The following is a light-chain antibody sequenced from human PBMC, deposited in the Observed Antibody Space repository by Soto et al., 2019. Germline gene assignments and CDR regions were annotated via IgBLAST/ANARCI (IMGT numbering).Light chain of an antibody. J-gene: IGLJ1*01. Sequence: QPLLTQPPPASGSPRQSVTIYCTGPSTDVGCYTVVSGYHQHPGKAPKLMIYGVSKRPSGFPDRFSGSKSGNTASLTVSGLQAEDEADYYCSSYAGITPYVFGTGTKVTGL. CDR3: SSYAGITPYV. V-gene: IGLV2-8*01. CDR2: GVS. CDR1: STDVGCYTV.